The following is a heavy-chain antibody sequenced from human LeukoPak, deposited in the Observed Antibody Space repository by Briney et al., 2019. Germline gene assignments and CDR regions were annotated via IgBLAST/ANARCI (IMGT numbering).Heavy chain of an antibody. CDR2: IYYSGST. Sequence: SESLSLTCTVSGGAISSSSYYWGWIRQPPGKGLEWIGSIYYSGSTYYNSSLKSRVTISVDTSKNQFSLKLSSVTAADTAVYYCARAPLGYCSGGSCYQFNWFDPWGQGTLLTVSS. CDR1: GGAISSSSYY. V-gene: IGHV4-39*07. CDR3: ARAPLGYCSGGSCYQFNWFDP. D-gene: IGHD2-15*01. J-gene: IGHJ5*02.